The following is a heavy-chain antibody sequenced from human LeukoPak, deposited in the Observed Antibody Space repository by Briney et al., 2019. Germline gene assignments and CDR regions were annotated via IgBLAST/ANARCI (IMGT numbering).Heavy chain of an antibody. Sequence: PSETLSLTCAVYGGSFSGYYWSWIRQPPGKGLEWIGEINHSGSTNYNPSLKSRVTISVDTSKNQFSLKLSSVTAADTAVYYCARRFGTSTPDYRGQGTLVTVSS. D-gene: IGHD5-12*01. CDR2: INHSGST. J-gene: IGHJ4*02. CDR3: ARRFGTSTPDY. CDR1: GGSFSGYY. V-gene: IGHV4-34*01.